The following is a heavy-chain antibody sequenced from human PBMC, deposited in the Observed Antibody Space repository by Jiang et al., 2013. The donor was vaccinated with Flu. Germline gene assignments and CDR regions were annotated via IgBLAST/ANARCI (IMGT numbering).Heavy chain of an antibody. J-gene: IGHJ2*01. V-gene: IGHV5-51*01. CDR2: IYPGDSDT. CDR3: ARRTEARWNFDV. CDR1: GYNFTNYW. Sequence: GAEVKKPGESLKISCKGSGYNFTNYWIGWVRQMPGKGLEWMGIIYPGDSDTTYSPSFQGQVTISADKSISTAYLQWSSLGASDVAMYYCARRTEARWNFDVWGRGTLVTVSS.